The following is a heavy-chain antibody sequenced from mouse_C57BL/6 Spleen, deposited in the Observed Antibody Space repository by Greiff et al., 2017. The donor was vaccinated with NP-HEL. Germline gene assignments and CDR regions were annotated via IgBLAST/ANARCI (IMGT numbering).Heavy chain of an antibody. CDR1: GFTFSSYG. D-gene: IGHD4-1*01. V-gene: IGHV5-6*01. Sequence: EVKLVESGGDLVKPGGSLKLSCAASGFTFSSYGMSWVRQTPDKRLEWVATISSGGSYTYYPDSVKGRFTISRDNAKNTLYLQMSSLKSEDTAMYYCARPTNWEIENYFDYWGQGTTLTVSS. CDR2: ISSGGSYT. J-gene: IGHJ2*01. CDR3: ARPTNWEIENYFDY.